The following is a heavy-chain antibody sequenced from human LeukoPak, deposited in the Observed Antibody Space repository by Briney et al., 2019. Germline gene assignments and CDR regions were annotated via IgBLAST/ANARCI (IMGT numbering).Heavy chain of an antibody. Sequence: PGGSLRLSCAASGFTFSTYAMTWVRQAPGKGLEWVSVIGGSGGDIDYADSVKGRFTISRDNAKNSVSLQMNSLRAEDTAVYYCASGSYGSGFYYFYYMDVWGKGTTVTVSS. V-gene: IGHV3-23*01. D-gene: IGHD3-10*01. CDR1: GFTFSTYA. CDR3: ASGSYGSGFYYFYYMDV. J-gene: IGHJ6*03. CDR2: IGGSGGDI.